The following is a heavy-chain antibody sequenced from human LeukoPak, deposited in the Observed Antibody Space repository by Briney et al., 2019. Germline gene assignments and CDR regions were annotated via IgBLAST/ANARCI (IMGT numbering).Heavy chain of an antibody. CDR3: AGPPYHSGGYTFDV. D-gene: IGHD5-12*01. CDR1: GGSISSRKW. Sequence: KTSETLSLTCTVSGGSISSRKWWGWVRQPPGKGLEWIGEIYHSGYTNYNPSFKSRVTISEDQSRNQFSLKLTSVTAADTAIYYCAGPPYHSGGYTFDVWGQGTMVSVSS. J-gene: IGHJ3*01. CDR2: IYHSGYT. V-gene: IGHV4-4*02.